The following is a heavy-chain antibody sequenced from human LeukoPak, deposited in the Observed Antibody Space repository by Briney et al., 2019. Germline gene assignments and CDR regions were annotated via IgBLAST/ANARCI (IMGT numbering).Heavy chain of an antibody. Sequence: GGSLRLSCAASGFTVSSNYMSWVRQAPGKGLEWVSVIYSGGSTYYADSVKGRFTISRDNSKNTLYFQMNSLRAEDTAVYYCARDYGDYYFDYWGQGTLVTVSS. V-gene: IGHV3-53*01. D-gene: IGHD4-17*01. J-gene: IGHJ4*02. CDR3: ARDYGDYYFDY. CDR1: GFTVSSNY. CDR2: IYSGGST.